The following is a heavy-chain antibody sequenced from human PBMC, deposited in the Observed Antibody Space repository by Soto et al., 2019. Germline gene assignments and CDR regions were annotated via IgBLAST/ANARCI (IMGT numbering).Heavy chain of an antibody. J-gene: IGHJ6*02. CDR2: IIPLFRTP. Sequence: QVQLVQSGAEMKEPGSSVKVSCKTSGGTFSSSAISWLRQAPGQGLEWMGGIIPLFRTPDYAQKFQGRVTIAADESGSTAHIELSSLRSEDTAVYYCARDNDRLQLGGNYYYILDVWCQGTTITVSS. V-gene: IGHV1-69*12. D-gene: IGHD4-4*01. CDR1: GGTFSSSA. CDR3: ARDNDRLQLGGNYYYILDV.